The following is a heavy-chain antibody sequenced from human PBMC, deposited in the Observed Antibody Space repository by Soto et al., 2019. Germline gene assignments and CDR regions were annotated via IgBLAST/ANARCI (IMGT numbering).Heavy chain of an antibody. D-gene: IGHD2-15*01. CDR2: IYHSGST. J-gene: IGHJ4*02. CDR3: ARDYMAVVD. V-gene: IGHV4-31*03. Sequence: SETLSLTCTVSGSSISSGSYYWSWIRQHPGKGLEWIGYIYHSGSTYYNPSLKSRATISLDTSKNQFSLKLSSVTAADTAVYYCARDYMAVVDWGQGTLVTVSA. CDR1: GSSISSGSYY.